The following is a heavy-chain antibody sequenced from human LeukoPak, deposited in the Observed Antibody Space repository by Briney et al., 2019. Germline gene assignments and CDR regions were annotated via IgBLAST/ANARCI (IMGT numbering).Heavy chain of an antibody. CDR3: VRVGATYGDPLEYDY. V-gene: IGHV1-18*01. J-gene: IGHJ4*02. Sequence: GASVKVSCKASGYILTKYGISWVRQAPGQGLEWMGWISVYSGNTKYAPKLRGRVTMTTDTSTSTAYMELRSLTSAETGAYYCVRVGATYGDPLEYDYWGQGTLVTVSS. CDR2: ISVYSGNT. CDR1: GYILTKYG. D-gene: IGHD1-26*01.